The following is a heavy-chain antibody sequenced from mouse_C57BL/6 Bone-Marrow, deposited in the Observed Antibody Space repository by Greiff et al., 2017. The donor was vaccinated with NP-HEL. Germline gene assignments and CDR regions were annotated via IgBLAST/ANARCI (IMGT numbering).Heavy chain of an antibody. J-gene: IGHJ2*01. Sequence: VQLQQPGAELVKPGASVKMSCKASGYTFTSYWITWVEQRPGQGLEWIGDIYPGSGSTKYNEKFKSKATLTVYPSSSTAYMQLSSHTSEDSAVYYCARDQANYYGSGLDDWGQGTTLTVSS. CDR3: ARDQANYYGSGLDD. V-gene: IGHV1-55*01. D-gene: IGHD1-1*01. CDR2: IYPGSGST. CDR1: GYTFTSYW.